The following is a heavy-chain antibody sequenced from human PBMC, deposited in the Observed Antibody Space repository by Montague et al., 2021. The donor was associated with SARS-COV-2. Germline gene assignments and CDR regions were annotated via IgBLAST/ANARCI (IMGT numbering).Heavy chain of an antibody. CDR3: ARHLRVTTVTSHMYHYAMDV. Sequence: SETLSLTCSVSGDSISNYSWSWIRQSPGKGLEWIGYIYYSGSTNYNPSLTSRVTISVDTSKNQVSLKLTSVTAADTAVYYWARHLRVTTVTSHMYHYAMDVWGQGTTAAVSS. J-gene: IGHJ6*02. D-gene: IGHD4-11*01. CDR1: GDSISNYS. V-gene: IGHV4-59*08. CDR2: IYYSGST.